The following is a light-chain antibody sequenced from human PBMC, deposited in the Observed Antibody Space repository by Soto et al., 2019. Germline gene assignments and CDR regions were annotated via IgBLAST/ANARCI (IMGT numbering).Light chain of an antibody. CDR2: AAS. Sequence: DIQMTQSPSSLSASVGDRVTITCRASQGIRSALGWYQQKPEQAPKRLIYAASTLQSGVPSRVSGSGSGTAFTLTISSLQTEDFATYYCLHHNTYPWTFGQGTKVEIK. CDR1: QGIRSA. V-gene: IGKV1-17*01. J-gene: IGKJ1*01. CDR3: LHHNTYPWT.